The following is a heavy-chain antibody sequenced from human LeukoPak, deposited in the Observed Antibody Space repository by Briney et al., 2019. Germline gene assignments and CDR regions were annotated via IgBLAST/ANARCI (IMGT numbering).Heavy chain of an antibody. D-gene: IGHD5-18*01. CDR1: GFTFSSYT. J-gene: IGHJ3*02. Sequence: GGSLRLSCAASGFTFSSYTMNWVRQAPGKGLEWVSAISGSGGNTYYADSVKGRFTISRDNSKNTLYLQMNSLRAEDTAVYYCAKVDTAMVTGDDAFDIWGQGTMVTVSS. V-gene: IGHV3-23*01. CDR2: ISGSGGNT. CDR3: AKVDTAMVTGDDAFDI.